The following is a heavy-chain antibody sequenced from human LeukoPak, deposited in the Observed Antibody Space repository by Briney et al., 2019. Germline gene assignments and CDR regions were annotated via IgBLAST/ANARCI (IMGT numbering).Heavy chain of an antibody. CDR2: IYSGGST. J-gene: IGHJ4*02. Sequence: GGPLSFSCQPSGFPVISTYMSWFRQAPGKGLEWVSVIYSGGSTYYADSVKGRFTISRDNAKNSLYLQMNSLRAEDTAVYYCARVRSPRYFDYWGQGTLVTVSS. CDR1: GFPVISTY. V-gene: IGHV3-53*01. CDR3: ARVRSPRYFDY.